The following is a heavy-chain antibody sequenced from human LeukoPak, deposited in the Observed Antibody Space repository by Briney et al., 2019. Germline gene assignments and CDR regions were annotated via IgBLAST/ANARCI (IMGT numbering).Heavy chain of an antibody. Sequence: PSETLSLTCTVSGGSISSSSYYWGWIRQPPGKGLEWIGSIYYSGSTYYNPSLKSRVTISVDTSKNQFSLKLSSVTAADTAVYYCAREQRQWLVRDWFDPWGQGTLVTVSS. J-gene: IGHJ5*02. CDR3: AREQRQWLVRDWFDP. D-gene: IGHD6-19*01. CDR2: IYYSGST. CDR1: GGSISSSSYY. V-gene: IGHV4-39*07.